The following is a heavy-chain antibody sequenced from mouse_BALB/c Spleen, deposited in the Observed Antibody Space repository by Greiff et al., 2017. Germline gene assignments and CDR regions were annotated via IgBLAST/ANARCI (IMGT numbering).Heavy chain of an antibody. J-gene: IGHJ4*01. CDR3: AGGFHYYGYGAMDY. V-gene: IGHV3-8*02. Sequence: EVQVVESGPSLVKPSQTLSLTCSVTGDSITSGYWNWIRKFPGNKLEYMGYISYSGSTYYNPSLKSRISITRDTSKNQYYLQLNSVTTEDTATYYCAGGFHYYGYGAMDYWGQGTSVTVSS. CDR1: GDSITSGY. D-gene: IGHD1-2*01. CDR2: ISYSGST.